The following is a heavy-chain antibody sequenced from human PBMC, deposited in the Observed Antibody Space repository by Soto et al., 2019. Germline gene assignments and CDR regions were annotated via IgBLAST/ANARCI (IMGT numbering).Heavy chain of an antibody. CDR2: ISYDGSNK. CDR1: GFTFSSYA. V-gene: IGHV3-30-3*01. Sequence: QVQLVESGGGVVQPGRSLRLSCAASGFTFSSYAMHWVRQAPGKGLEWVAVISYDGSNKYYADSVKGRFTISRDNSKNTLYLQMNSLRAEDTAVYYCAREPYDASRRTFGTFDYWGQGTLVTVSS. D-gene: IGHD3-10*01. CDR3: AREPYDASRRTFGTFDY. J-gene: IGHJ4*02.